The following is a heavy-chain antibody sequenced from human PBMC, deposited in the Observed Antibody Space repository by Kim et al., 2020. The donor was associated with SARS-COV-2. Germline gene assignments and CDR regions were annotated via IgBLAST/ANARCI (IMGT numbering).Heavy chain of an antibody. CDR1: GYSFTSYW. V-gene: IGHV5-10-1*01. D-gene: IGHD5-12*01. J-gene: IGHJ4*02. CDR3: ARRAYSGYDFNYFDY. CDR2: IDPGDSYT. Sequence: GESLKISCKGSGYSFTSYWISWVRQMPGKGLEWMGRIDPGDSYTNYSPSFQGHVTISADKSISTAYLQWSSLKASDTAIYYCARRAYSGYDFNYFDYWGQGTLVTVSS.